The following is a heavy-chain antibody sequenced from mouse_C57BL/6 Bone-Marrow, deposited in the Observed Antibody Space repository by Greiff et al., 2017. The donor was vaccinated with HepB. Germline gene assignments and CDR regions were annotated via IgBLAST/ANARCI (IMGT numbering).Heavy chain of an antibody. J-gene: IGHJ3*01. CDR3: ARSVAWFAY. CDR2: IDPSDSYT. Sequence: QVQLQQSGAELVRPGTSVKLSCKASGYTFTSYWMHWVKQRPGQGLEWIGVIDPSDSYTNYNQKFKGKATLTVDTSSSTAYMQLSSLTSEDSAVYYCARSVAWFAYWGQGTLVTVSA. V-gene: IGHV1-59*01. CDR1: GYTFTSYW.